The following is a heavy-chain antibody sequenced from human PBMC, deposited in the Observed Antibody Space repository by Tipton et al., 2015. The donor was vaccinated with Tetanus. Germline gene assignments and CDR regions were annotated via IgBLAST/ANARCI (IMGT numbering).Heavy chain of an antibody. CDR3: ARIFSYGPDY. CDR2: IFHSGST. V-gene: IGHV4-38-2*01. D-gene: IGHD5-18*01. Sequence: TLSLTCAVSGYSISSGYYWGWIRQPPGKGLETIGSIFHSGSTYYNLSLKSRVTISVDTSKNHFPLRLSSVTAADTAVYYCARIFSYGPDYWGQGTLVTVSS. J-gene: IGHJ4*02. CDR1: GYSISSGYY.